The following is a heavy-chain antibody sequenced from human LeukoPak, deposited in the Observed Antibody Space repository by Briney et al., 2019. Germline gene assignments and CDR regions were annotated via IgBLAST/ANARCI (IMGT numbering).Heavy chain of an antibody. CDR2: INHSGST. D-gene: IGHD2-15*01. V-gene: IGHV4-34*01. J-gene: IGHJ4*02. Sequence: SETLPLTCAVYGGSFSGYYWSWIRQPPGKGLEWIGEINHSGSTNYNPSLKSRVTISVDTSKNQFSLKLSSVTAADTAVYYCAGGPPLYCSGGSCYSNDFDYWGQGTLVTVSS. CDR1: GGSFSGYY. CDR3: AGGPPLYCSGGSCYSNDFDY.